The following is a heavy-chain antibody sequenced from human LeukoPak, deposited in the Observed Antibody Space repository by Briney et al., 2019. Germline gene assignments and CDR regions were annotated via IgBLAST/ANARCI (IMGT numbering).Heavy chain of an antibody. V-gene: IGHV3-7*04. CDR3: ARGMTVAANWFDP. Sequence: GGSLRLSCAASGFAFGTYWMSWVRQAPGKGLEWVANIKRDGSDEHYADSVKGRFTISKDNAKNSLFLQMNSLRAEDTAVYYCARGMTVAANWFDPWGQGTLVTVSS. CDR2: IKRDGSDE. J-gene: IGHJ5*02. CDR1: GFAFGTYW. D-gene: IGHD6-19*01.